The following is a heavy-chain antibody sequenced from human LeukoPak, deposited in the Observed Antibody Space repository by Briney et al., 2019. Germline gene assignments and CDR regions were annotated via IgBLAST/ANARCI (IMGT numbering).Heavy chain of an antibody. V-gene: IGHV4-4*09. J-gene: IGHJ5*02. D-gene: IGHD3-22*01. CDR3: ARHGFYDSSGYPMFDP. CDR2: IYTSGST. CDR1: GGSISSYY. Sequence: SETPSLTCTVSGGSISSYYWSWIRQPPGKGLEWIGYIYTSGSTNYNPSLKSRVTISVDTSKNQFSLKLSSVTAADTAVYYCARHGFYDSSGYPMFDPWGQGTLVTVSS.